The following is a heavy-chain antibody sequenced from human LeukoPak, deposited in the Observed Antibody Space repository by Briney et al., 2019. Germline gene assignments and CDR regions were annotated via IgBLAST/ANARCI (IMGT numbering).Heavy chain of an antibody. CDR2: ISYDGSNK. CDR3: AREPGTDYRKYYFDY. V-gene: IGHV3-30*04. D-gene: IGHD3/OR15-3a*01. Sequence: GRSLRLSCAASGFTFSSYAMHWVRQAPGKGLEWVAVISYDGSNKYYADSVKGRFTISRDNSKNTLYLQMNSLRAEDTAVYYCAREPGTDYRKYYFDYWGQGTLVTASS. J-gene: IGHJ4*02. CDR1: GFTFSSYA.